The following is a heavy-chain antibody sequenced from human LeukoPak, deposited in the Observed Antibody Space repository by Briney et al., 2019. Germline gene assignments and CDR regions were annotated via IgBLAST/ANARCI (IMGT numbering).Heavy chain of an antibody. CDR3: ASTDADGAMAFDY. CDR1: GYSISSGYF. J-gene: IGHJ4*02. D-gene: IGHD5-18*01. V-gene: IGHV4-38-2*02. Sequence: PSETLSLTCTVSGYSISSGYFWGWIRQHPGKGLEWIGSIYYSGSTYYNPSLKSRVTISVDTSKNQFSLKLSSVTAADTAVYYCASTDADGAMAFDYWGQGTLVTVSS. CDR2: IYYSGST.